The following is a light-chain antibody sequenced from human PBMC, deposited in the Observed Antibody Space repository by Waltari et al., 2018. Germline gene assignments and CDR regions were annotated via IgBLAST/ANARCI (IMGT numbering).Light chain of an antibody. V-gene: IGKV1-5*03. CDR2: NTS. CDR1: QNINSW. J-gene: IGKJ2*01. CDR3: QQYHTFYT. Sequence: DIQMTQSPSTLSASVGDRVTITCRASQNINSWLAWYQQKPGKAPKLLIYNTSILEGGVPSRFSGVGSETEFTLTISSLQPDDFATYYCQQYHTFYTFGQGTKLEIK.